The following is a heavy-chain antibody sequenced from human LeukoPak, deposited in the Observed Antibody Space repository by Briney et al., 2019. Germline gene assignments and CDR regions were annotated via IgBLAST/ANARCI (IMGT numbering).Heavy chain of an antibody. CDR1: GGSISSYY. CDR3: ARAIAAAGLYYFDY. V-gene: IGHV4-4*07. D-gene: IGHD6-13*01. J-gene: IGHJ4*01. Sequence: PSETLSLTCTVSGGSISSYYWSWIRQPAGKGLEWIGRIYTSGSTNYNPSLKSRVTISVDKSKNQFSLKLSSVTAADTAVYYCARAIAAAGLYYFDYWSHGTLVTVS. CDR2: IYTSGST.